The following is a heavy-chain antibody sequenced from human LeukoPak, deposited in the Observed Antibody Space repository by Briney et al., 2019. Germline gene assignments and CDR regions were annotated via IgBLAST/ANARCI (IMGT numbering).Heavy chain of an antibody. CDR3: ARSQGDYYSEYFDL. Sequence: SETLSLTCTVSGGSISGYFWSWIRQPAGKGLECIGRMYSSGNTNYNPSLKSRVTISVDTSKNQFSLRLNSVTAADTAVYYCARSQGDYYSEYFDLWGRGTLATVSS. J-gene: IGHJ2*01. D-gene: IGHD3-10*01. CDR1: GGSISGYF. V-gene: IGHV4-4*07. CDR2: MYSSGNT.